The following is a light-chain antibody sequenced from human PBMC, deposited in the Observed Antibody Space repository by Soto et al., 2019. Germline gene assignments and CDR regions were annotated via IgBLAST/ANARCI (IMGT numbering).Light chain of an antibody. V-gene: IGKV3-20*01. CDR3: QKYHNWPSHIT. Sequence: EFLFTLSPGTLSLPPRERATLSCRASQSVSSSFLAWYQQKVGQAPRLLIYGASSRATGIPDRFSGSGSGTDFTLTISSRQSEDFAVYYCQKYHNWPSHITFGPGTKVDIK. CDR2: GAS. J-gene: IGKJ3*01. CDR1: QSVSSSF.